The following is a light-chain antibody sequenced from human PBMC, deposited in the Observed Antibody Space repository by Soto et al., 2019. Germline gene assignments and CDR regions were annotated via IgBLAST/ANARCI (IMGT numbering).Light chain of an antibody. CDR1: NSNLGAGYD. CDR3: SSYTFTSTLYV. CDR2: GNR. V-gene: IGLV1-40*01. Sequence: QSVLTQPPSVSGAPGQRVTISCTGNNSNLGAGYDVHWYQQLPGAAPKLVIFGNRNRPSGVPERFSGSKSGNTASLTISGLQAEDEADYYCSSYTFTSTLYVFGTGTKVTVL. J-gene: IGLJ1*01.